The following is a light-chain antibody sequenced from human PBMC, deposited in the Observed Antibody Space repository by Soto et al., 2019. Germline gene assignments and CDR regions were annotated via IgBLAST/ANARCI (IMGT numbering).Light chain of an antibody. J-gene: IGKJ1*01. CDR3: QQYNSYPT. V-gene: IGKV1-5*01. CDR1: QSISSW. Sequence: DIQMTQSPSTLSASVGDRVTITCRASQSISSWLAWYQQKPGKAPKFLIYDASSLESGVPSRFSGGGCGTEFTLTISSLQPDDIASYYCQQYNSYPTFGQGTKVEIK. CDR2: DAS.